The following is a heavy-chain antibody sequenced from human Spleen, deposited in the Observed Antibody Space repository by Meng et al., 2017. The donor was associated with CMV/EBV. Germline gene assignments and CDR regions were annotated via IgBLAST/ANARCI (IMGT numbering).Heavy chain of an antibody. V-gene: IGHV3-30*19. CDR1: GVSLSRYG. CDR2: IAADGSKK. CDR3: ATDQYYGSGSYCFDY. Sequence: GVSLSRYGIDWVGKAPGKGREWVAVIAADGSKKFYEDCVKGRFTISRDGSKNTLYLQMNSLRAEDTAVYYCATDQYYGSGSYCFDYWGLGTLVTVSS. J-gene: IGHJ4*02. D-gene: IGHD3-10*01.